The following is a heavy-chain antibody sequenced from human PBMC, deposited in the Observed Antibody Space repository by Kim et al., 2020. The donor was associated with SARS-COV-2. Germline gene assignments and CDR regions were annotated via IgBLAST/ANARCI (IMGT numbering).Heavy chain of an antibody. V-gene: IGHV3-30*02. J-gene: IGHJ4*02. D-gene: IGHD5-12*01. Sequence: VKGRFTISRDKSKNTLYLQMNSRRAEDTAVYYCAKSGYRGYELAGAGDYWGQGTLVTVSS. CDR3: AKSGYRGYELAGAGDY.